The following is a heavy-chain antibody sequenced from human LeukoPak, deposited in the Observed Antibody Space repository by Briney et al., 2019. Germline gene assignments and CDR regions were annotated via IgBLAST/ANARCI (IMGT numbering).Heavy chain of an antibody. D-gene: IGHD6-19*01. CDR3: AIWQWLVRGTQFDY. J-gene: IGHJ4*02. Sequence: GGSLRLSCAASGFTFSSYAMSWVRQAPGKGLEWVSAISGSGGSTYYADSVKGRFTISRDNSKNTLYRQMNSLRAEDTAVYYCAIWQWLVRGTQFDYWGQGTLVTVSS. CDR1: GFTFSSYA. CDR2: ISGSGGST. V-gene: IGHV3-23*01.